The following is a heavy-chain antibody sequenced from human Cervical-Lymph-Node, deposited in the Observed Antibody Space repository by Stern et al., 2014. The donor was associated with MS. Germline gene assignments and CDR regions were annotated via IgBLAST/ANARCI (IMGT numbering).Heavy chain of an antibody. CDR1: GFTFSTHA. Sequence: EVQLVQSGGGLVQPGGSLRLSCAASGFTFSTHAITWVRQAPGKGLEWVSSISGSGVTTYYADSVRGRFTISRDNSKDTLYLQMNSLRAEDTAIYYCAKDLYDWNSQSDYWGQGILVAVSS. D-gene: IGHD1-7*01. J-gene: IGHJ4*02. CDR3: AKDLYDWNSQSDY. CDR2: ISGSGVTT. V-gene: IGHV3-23*04.